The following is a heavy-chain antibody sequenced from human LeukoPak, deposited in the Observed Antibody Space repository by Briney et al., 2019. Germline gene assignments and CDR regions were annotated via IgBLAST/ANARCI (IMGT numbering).Heavy chain of an antibody. J-gene: IGHJ6*02. V-gene: IGHV4-4*07. CDR2: IYTSGST. Sequence: PSETLSLTCTVSGGSISSYYWSWIRQPAGKGLEWIGRIYTSGSTNYNPSLKSRVTMSVDTSKNQFSLKLSSVTAADTAVYYCARESRATIFGVVIRDYYYGMDVWGQGTTVTVSS. CDR3: ARESRATIFGVVIRDYYYGMDV. D-gene: IGHD3-3*01. CDR1: GGSISSYY.